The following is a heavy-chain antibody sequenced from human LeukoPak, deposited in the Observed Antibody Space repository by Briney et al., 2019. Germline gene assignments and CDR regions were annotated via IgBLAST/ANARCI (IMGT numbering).Heavy chain of an antibody. CDR3: TSRDCSSTSCYRDPTYYYYYMDV. J-gene: IGHJ6*03. Sequence: GESLKLSCAASGFTFSGSAMHWVRQASGKGLEWVGRIRSKANSYATAYAASVKGRFTISRDDSKNTAYLQMNSLKTEDTAVYYCTSRDCSSTSCYRDPTYYYYYMDVWGEGTTVTVSS. CDR2: IRSKANSYAT. D-gene: IGHD2-2*01. CDR1: GFTFSGSA. V-gene: IGHV3-73*01.